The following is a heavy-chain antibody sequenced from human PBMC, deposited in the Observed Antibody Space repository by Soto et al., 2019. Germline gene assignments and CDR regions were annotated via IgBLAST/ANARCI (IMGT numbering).Heavy chain of an antibody. Sequence: ASVKVSCKASGYTFTSYYMHWVRQAPGQGLEWMGIINPSGGSTSYAQKFQGGVTMTRDTSTSTVYMELSSLRSEDTAVYYCARESGLGVVVTAIRTGNWFDPWGQGTLVTVSS. CDR2: INPSGGST. CDR1: GYTFTSYY. CDR3: ARESGLGVVVTAIRTGNWFDP. D-gene: IGHD2-21*02. V-gene: IGHV1-46*01. J-gene: IGHJ5*02.